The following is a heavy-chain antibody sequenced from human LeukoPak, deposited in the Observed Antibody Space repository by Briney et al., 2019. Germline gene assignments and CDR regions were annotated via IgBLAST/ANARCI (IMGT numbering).Heavy chain of an antibody. CDR3: ARGRGYSYAVFDY. Sequence: GGSLRLSCAASGFPFSSYGMHWVRQAPGKGLEYVSTISGDGDGTYYANSVKDRFTISRDNSKNTLYLQMGSLRAEDMAMYYCARGRGYSYAVFDYWGQGTLVTVSS. D-gene: IGHD5-18*01. CDR2: ISGDGDGT. J-gene: IGHJ4*02. CDR1: GFPFSSYG. V-gene: IGHV3-64*01.